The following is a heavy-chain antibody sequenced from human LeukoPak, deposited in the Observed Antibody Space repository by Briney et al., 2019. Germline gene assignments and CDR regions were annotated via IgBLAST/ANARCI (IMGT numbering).Heavy chain of an antibody. D-gene: IGHD5-12*01. CDR2: IYYSGST. Sequence: SETLSLTCTVSGGSISSYYWSWIRQPPGKGLAWIEYIYYSGSTNYNPSLKSRVTISVDTSKNQFSLKLSSVTAADTAVYYCARRLRGYSGYDYYYYMDVWGKGTTVTVSS. CDR3: ARRLRGYSGYDYYYYMDV. V-gene: IGHV4-59*01. CDR1: GGSISSYY. J-gene: IGHJ6*03.